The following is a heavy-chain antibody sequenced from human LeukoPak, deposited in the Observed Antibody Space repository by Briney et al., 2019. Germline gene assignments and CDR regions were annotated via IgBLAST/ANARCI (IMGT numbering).Heavy chain of an antibody. Sequence: SETLSLTCTVSGGSISSSSYYWGWIRQPPGKGLEWIGSIYYSGSTYYNPSLKSRVTISVDTSKNQFSLKLSSVTAADTAVYHCARRSYSSGWVEYFQHWGQGTLVTVSS. J-gene: IGHJ1*01. V-gene: IGHV4-39*01. CDR1: GGSISSSSYY. CDR2: IYYSGST. CDR3: ARRSYSSGWVEYFQH. D-gene: IGHD6-19*01.